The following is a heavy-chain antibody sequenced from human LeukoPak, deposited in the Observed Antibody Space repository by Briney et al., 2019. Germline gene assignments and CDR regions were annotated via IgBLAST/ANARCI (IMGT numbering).Heavy chain of an antibody. CDR3: ARDRVESLDYYDSSGYNDY. CDR1: GFTFSSYW. D-gene: IGHD3-22*01. V-gene: IGHV3-74*01. CDR2: INSEGSST. J-gene: IGHJ4*02. Sequence: GGSLRLSCAASGFTFSSYWMHWVRQAPGKGLVWVSRINSEGSSTSYADSVKGRFTISRDNAKNTLYLQMNSLRAEDTAVYYCARDRVESLDYYDSSGYNDYWGQGTLVTVSS.